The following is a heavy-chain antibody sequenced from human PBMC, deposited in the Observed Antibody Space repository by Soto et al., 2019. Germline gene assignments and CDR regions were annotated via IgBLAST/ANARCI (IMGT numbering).Heavy chain of an antibody. J-gene: IGHJ4*02. D-gene: IGHD2-2*03. V-gene: IGHV4-59*11. Sequence: SETLSLTCNVTGDSIKTHYWSWIRQAPGKGLEWIGYIYYSGSTLYNPSLKRRVTISADTAKNQFSLRLTSLTAADTAVYYCTSGWMAAFDNWGQGTLVTVSS. CDR3: TSGWMAAFDN. CDR2: IYYSGST. CDR1: GDSIKTHY.